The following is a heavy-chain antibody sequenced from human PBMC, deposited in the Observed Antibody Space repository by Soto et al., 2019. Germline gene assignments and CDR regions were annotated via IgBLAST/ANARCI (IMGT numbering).Heavy chain of an antibody. J-gene: IGHJ4*02. CDR2: ITPIFGTA. CDR3: ARDPDYYDSSGYDY. CDR1: GGTFSSYA. D-gene: IGHD3-22*01. V-gene: IGHV1-69*13. Sequence: SVKVSCKASGGTFSSYAISWVRQAPGQGLEWMGGITPIFGTANYAQKFQGRVTITADESTSTAYMELSSLRSEDTAVYYCARDPDYYDSSGYDYWGQGTLVTVSS.